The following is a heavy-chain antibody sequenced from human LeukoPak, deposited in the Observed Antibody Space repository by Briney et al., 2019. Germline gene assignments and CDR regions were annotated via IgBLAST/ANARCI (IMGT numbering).Heavy chain of an antibody. CDR3: ARDQGGVGY. CDR1: GFTFSSYW. D-gene: IGHD3-16*01. V-gene: IGHV3-7*01. CDR2: IKQDGSEK. J-gene: IGHJ4*02. Sequence: GGSLRLSCAASGFTFSSYWMTWVRQAPGKGLEWVGNIKQDGSEKYYMDSVKGRFTISRDNAKNSVYLQMNSLRAEDTAVYYCARDQGGVGYWGQGTLVTVSS.